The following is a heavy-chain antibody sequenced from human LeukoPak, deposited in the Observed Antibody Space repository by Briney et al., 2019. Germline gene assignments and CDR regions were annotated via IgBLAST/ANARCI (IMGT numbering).Heavy chain of an antibody. CDR2: IVFDGSSK. Sequence: PGGSLRLSCAASGFTFSDYAMHWARQAPGKGLEWVAVIVFDGSSKYYAGSVEGRFTISRDNSKNTLYLQMNSLRAEDTAVYFCARVSPIVGALHLWGQGTMVTVSS. D-gene: IGHD3-22*01. CDR3: ARVSPIVGALHL. CDR1: GFTFSDYA. V-gene: IGHV3-30-3*01. J-gene: IGHJ3*01.